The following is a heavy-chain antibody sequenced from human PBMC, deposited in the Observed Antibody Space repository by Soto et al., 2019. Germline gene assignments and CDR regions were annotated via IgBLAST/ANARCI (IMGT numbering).Heavy chain of an antibody. CDR2: TYYRSKWYN. CDR1: GDSVSSNSAA. Sequence: QVQLQQSGPGLVKPSQTLSLTCAISGDSVSSNSAAWNWLRQSPSRGLEWLGRTYYRSKWYNDYVVAVESRITINPDTSMSQFSLQLNSVTPGDTAVYYCARERGVLSEAFDIWGQGTVVTVSS. J-gene: IGHJ3*02. D-gene: IGHD3-10*01. CDR3: ARERGVLSEAFDI. V-gene: IGHV6-1*01.